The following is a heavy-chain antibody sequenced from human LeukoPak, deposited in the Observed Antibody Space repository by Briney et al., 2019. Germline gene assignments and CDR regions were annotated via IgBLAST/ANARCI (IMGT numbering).Heavy chain of an antibody. CDR1: GVSITHY. J-gene: IGHJ5*02. CDR2: YYYSGNT. Sequence: SETLSLTCTVSGVSITHYWGWIRQPPGKGLEWIGSYYYSGNTYYNSSLESRVTISVDTSKNQFSLKLTSVTAADTAIYYCARVGSWYLDWFDPWGQGPRSPSPQ. V-gene: IGHV4-39*01. CDR3: ARVGSWYLDWFDP. D-gene: IGHD6-13*01.